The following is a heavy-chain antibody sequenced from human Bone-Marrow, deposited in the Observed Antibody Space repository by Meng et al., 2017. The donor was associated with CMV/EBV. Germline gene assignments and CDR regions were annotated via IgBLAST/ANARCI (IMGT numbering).Heavy chain of an antibody. CDR2: INHSGST. D-gene: IGHD3-3*01. CDR3: ASNSPILRFLEWLPYYDY. V-gene: IGHV4-34*01. J-gene: IGHJ4*02. CDR1: GGSFSGYY. Sequence: GSLRLSCAVYGGSFSGYYWSWIRQPPGKGLEWIGEINHSGSTNYNPSPKSRVTISVDTSKNQFSLKLSSVTAADTAVYYCASNSPILRFLEWLPYYDYWGQGTLVTVSS.